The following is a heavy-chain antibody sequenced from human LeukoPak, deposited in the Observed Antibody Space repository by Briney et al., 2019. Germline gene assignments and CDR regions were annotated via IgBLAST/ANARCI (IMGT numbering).Heavy chain of an antibody. Sequence: KPSETLSLTCTVSGGSISSSSYYWGWIRQPPGKGLEWIGSIYYSGSTNYNPSLKSRVTISVDTSKNQFSLKLSSVTAADTAVYYCARGLVGWVPAAMYYYYGMDVWGQGTTVTVSS. CDR3: ARGLVGWVPAAMYYYYGMDV. D-gene: IGHD2-2*01. J-gene: IGHJ6*02. CDR2: IYYSGST. CDR1: GGSISSSSYY. V-gene: IGHV4-39*07.